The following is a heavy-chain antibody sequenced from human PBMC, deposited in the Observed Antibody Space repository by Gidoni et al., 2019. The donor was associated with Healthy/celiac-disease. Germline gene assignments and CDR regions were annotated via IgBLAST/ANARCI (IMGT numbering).Heavy chain of an antibody. V-gene: IGHV1-69*01. J-gene: IGHJ4*02. CDR2: IIPIFGTA. D-gene: IGHD6-13*01. Sequence: QVQLVQSGAEVKKPGSSVKVSCKASGGTFSSYAISWVRQAPGQGLEWMGGIIPIFGTANYAQKFQGRVTITADESTSTAYMELSSLRSEDTAVYYCARDPAEIAAANPTGSSPGGLWFDYWGQGTLVTVSS. CDR3: ARDPAEIAAANPTGSSPGGLWFDY. CDR1: GGTFSSYA.